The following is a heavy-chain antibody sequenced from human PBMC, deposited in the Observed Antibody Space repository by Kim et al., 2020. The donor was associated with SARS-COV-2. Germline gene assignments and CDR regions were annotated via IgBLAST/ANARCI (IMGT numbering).Heavy chain of an antibody. CDR1: GFTFSSYA. D-gene: IGHD3-22*01. Sequence: GGSLRLSCAASGFTFSSYAMHWVRQAPGKGLEWVAVISYDGSNKYYADSVKGRFTISRDNSKNTLYLQMNSLRAEDTAVYYCARDSPRYYDSSGPPPFDAFDIWGQGTMVTVSS. V-gene: IGHV3-30*04. J-gene: IGHJ3*02. CDR2: ISYDGSNK. CDR3: ARDSPRYYDSSGPPPFDAFDI.